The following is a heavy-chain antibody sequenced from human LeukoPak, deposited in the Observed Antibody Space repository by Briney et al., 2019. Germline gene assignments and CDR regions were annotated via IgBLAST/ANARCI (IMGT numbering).Heavy chain of an antibody. Sequence: GGSLRLSCAASGFTFGSYWMHWVRQAPGKGLVWVSRIKSDGKTNYADSVKGRFTISRDNAKNTVSLQMDSLRAEDTGVYYCARAPSEVGGYYPEYFRHWGQGTLVTVSS. CDR3: ARAPSEVGGYYPEYFRH. D-gene: IGHD3-22*01. CDR2: IKSDGKT. V-gene: IGHV3-74*01. J-gene: IGHJ1*01. CDR1: GFTFGSYW.